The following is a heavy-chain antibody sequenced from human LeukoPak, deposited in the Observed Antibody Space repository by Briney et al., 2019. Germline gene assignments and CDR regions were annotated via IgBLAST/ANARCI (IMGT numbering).Heavy chain of an antibody. V-gene: IGHV3-30*04. CDR1: GFTFSSYA. D-gene: IGHD1-20*01. J-gene: IGHJ4*02. CDR2: ISYDGSNK. CDR3: ASPHNWNDQGDY. Sequence: QSGRSLRLSCAASGFTFSSYAMHWVRQAPGKGLEWVAVISYDGSNKYYADSVKGRFTISRDNSKNTLYLQTNSLRAEDTAVYYCASPHNWNDQGDYWGQGTLVTVSS.